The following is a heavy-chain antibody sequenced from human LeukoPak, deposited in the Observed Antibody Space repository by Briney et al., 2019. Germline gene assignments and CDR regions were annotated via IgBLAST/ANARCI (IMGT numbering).Heavy chain of an antibody. CDR2: IYYSGST. CDR3: ARVETATMNFDY. Sequence: SETLSLTCTVSGGSISSYYWSWIRQPPGKGLEWIGYIYYSGSTNYNPSLKSRVTISVDTSKNQFSLKLSSVTAADTAVYYCARVETATMNFDYWGQGTLVTVSS. CDR1: GGSISSYY. V-gene: IGHV4-59*01. D-gene: IGHD5-24*01. J-gene: IGHJ4*02.